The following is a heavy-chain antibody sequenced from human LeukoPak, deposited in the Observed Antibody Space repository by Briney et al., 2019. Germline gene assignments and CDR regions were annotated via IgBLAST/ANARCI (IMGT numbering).Heavy chain of an antibody. CDR3: ARERYSSGWYRWSGYYFDY. J-gene: IGHJ4*02. D-gene: IGHD6-19*01. CDR2: IKQDGSEK. V-gene: IGHV3-7*01. CDR1: GFTLSSYW. Sequence: GGSLRLSCAASGFTLSSYWMSWVRQAPGKGLEWVANIKQDGSEKYYVDSVKGRFTISRDNPKKSLYLQMNSLKAEDTAVYYCARERYSSGWYRWSGYYFDYWGQGTLVTVSS.